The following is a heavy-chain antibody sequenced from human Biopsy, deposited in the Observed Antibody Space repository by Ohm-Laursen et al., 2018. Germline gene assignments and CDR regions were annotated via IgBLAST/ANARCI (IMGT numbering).Heavy chain of an antibody. V-gene: IGHV3-7*01. Sequence: GSLRLSCTASGFTLSTYWMTWVRQAPGKGLAWVANIKRDGSKSNNADSVKGRFTISRDNAKNSLYLQMNSLRAEDTAVYYCTRDTTYYAGTTYYDALDVWGQGTTVTVSS. D-gene: IGHD2/OR15-2a*01. CDR1: GFTLSTYW. J-gene: IGHJ3*01. CDR3: TRDTTYYAGTTYYDALDV. CDR2: IKRDGSKS.